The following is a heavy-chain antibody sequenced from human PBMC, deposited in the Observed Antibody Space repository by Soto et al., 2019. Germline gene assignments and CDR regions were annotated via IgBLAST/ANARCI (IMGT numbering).Heavy chain of an antibody. D-gene: IGHD6-19*01. V-gene: IGHV1-18*01. CDR1: GYTFTSYG. CDR3: ARDRGSGWYQDLDP. Sequence: ASVKVSCKASGYTFTSYGISWVRQAPGQGLEWMGWISAYNGNTNYAQKHKGRVTMTTDTSTSTAYMELRSMRTDDTAMNYCARDRGSGWYQDLDPWGQGTLVTVSS. J-gene: IGHJ5*02. CDR2: ISAYNGNT.